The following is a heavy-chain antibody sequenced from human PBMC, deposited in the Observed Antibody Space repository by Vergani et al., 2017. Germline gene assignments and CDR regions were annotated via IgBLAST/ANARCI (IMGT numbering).Heavy chain of an antibody. CDR2: INPNSGGT. Sequence: QVQLVQSGAEVKKPGASVKVSCKASGYTFTGYYMHWVRQAPGQGLEWMGWINPNSGGTNYAQKFQGRVTMTRDTSISTAYMELRRLGSDDTAVYYCARESSHMVRGVLYYYGMDVWGQGTTVTVSS. D-gene: IGHD3-10*01. CDR1: GYTFTGYY. V-gene: IGHV1-2*02. J-gene: IGHJ6*02. CDR3: ARESSHMVRGVLYYYGMDV.